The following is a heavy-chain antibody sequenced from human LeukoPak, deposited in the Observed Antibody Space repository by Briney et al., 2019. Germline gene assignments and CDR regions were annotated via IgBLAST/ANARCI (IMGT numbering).Heavy chain of an antibody. CDR3: ARHLGGSYSSFDY. CDR2: INHSGST. Sequence: PSETLSLTCAVYGGSFSGYYWSWIRQPPGKGLEWIGEINHSGSTNYNPSLKSRVTISVDTSKNQFSLKLSSVTAADTAVYYCARHLGGSYSSFDYWGQGTLVTVSS. V-gene: IGHV4-34*01. CDR1: GGSFSGYY. D-gene: IGHD1-26*01. J-gene: IGHJ4*02.